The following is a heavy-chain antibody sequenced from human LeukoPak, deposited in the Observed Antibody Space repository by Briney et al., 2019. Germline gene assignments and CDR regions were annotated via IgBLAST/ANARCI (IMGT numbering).Heavy chain of an antibody. Sequence: ASVKVSCKASGYTCTSHDINWVRQATGQGLEWMGWMNPNNGNAGYAQKFQGRVPVTRNTSINTDYMELSSLRSEDTAVYYCAIEPCGGNPLDYWGQGTLVTVSS. CDR1: GYTCTSHD. CDR2: MNPNNGNA. V-gene: IGHV1-8*03. CDR3: AIEPCGGNPLDY. D-gene: IGHD4-23*01. J-gene: IGHJ4*02.